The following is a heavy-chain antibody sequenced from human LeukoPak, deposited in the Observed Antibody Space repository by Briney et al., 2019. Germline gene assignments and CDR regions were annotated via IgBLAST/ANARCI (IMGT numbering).Heavy chain of an antibody. CDR2: IYYSGST. CDR3: ARDRWSTMIVGVYYYYMDV. CDR1: GGSISSSSYY. D-gene: IGHD3-22*01. Sequence: SETLSLTCTVSGGSISSSSYYWGWIRQPPGKGLEWIGSIYYSGSTYYNPSLKSRVTISVDTSKNQFSLKLSSVTAADTAVYYCARDRWSTMIVGVYYYYMDVWGKGTTVTISS. J-gene: IGHJ6*03. V-gene: IGHV4-39*07.